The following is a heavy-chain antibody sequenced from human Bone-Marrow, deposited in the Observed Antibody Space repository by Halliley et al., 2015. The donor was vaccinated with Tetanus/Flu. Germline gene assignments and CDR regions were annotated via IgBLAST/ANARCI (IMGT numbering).Heavy chain of an antibody. V-gene: IGHV3-33*01. J-gene: IGHJ4*02. D-gene: IGHD2-15*01. Sequence: SLRLSCVASGFTFSTFGMHWVRQAPGKGLEWVALIWSDGGNKYYSDSVKGRFTISRDSSKNTLSLQLNSLRADDTAVYYCAREQGQCIGGRCSPAYFDYWGKGTLVSVSS. CDR3: AREQGQCIGGRCSPAYFDY. CDR1: GFTFSTFG. CDR2: IWSDGGNK.